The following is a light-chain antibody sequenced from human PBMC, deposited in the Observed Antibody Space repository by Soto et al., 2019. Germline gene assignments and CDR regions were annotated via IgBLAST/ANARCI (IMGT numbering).Light chain of an antibody. CDR2: DVS. CDR1: SSDVGGYNY. CDR3: CSYTTSNTRQIV. Sequence: QSVQTQPASVSGSPGQSITISCTGTSSDVGGYNYVSWYQQHPGKAPKFMIYDVSNRPSGVSNRFSGSKSGNTASLTISGLQAEDEADYYCCSYTTSNTRQIVFGTGTKLTVL. J-gene: IGLJ1*01. V-gene: IGLV2-14*01.